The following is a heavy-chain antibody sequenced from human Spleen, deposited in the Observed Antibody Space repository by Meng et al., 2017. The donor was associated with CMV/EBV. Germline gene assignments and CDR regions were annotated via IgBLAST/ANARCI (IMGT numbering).Heavy chain of an antibody. Sequence: GGSLRLSCAESGFTFSDNHMRWVRLAPGKGLEWVGRIRKNSDGGTTEYAAPVKGRFIISRDDSQNMVFLQMTSLKSEDTAVYYCTTDSTTTNIAADYGLDVWGQGTTVTVSS. J-gene: IGHJ6*02. V-gene: IGHV3-15*01. D-gene: IGHD1-26*01. CDR3: TTDSTTTNIAADYGLDV. CDR1: GFTFSDNH. CDR2: IRKNSDGGTT.